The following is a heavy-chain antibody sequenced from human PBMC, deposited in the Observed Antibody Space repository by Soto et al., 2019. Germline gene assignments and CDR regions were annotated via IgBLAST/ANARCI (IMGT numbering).Heavy chain of an antibody. Sequence: SVEVSCKASGGTFSSYAINWGRQAPGRGLEWMGGIIPIFGTANYAQKFQGRVTITADESTSKAYMELTRLRYEDRAVYYCVRDCGAVVGTSYFYGMDAWGQGTMVTVYS. CDR3: VRDCGAVVGTSYFYGMDA. V-gene: IGHV1-69*13. J-gene: IGHJ6*02. D-gene: IGHD6-19*01. CDR1: GGTFSSYA. CDR2: IIPIFGTA.